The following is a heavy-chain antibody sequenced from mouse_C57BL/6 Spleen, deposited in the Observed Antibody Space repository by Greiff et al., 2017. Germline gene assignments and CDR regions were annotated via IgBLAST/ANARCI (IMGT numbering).Heavy chain of an antibody. CDR2: IYPGDGDT. J-gene: IGHJ2*01. Sequence: VQLQQSGPELVKPGASVKISCKASGYAFSSSWMNWVKQRPGKGLEWIGRIYPGDGDTNYNGKFKGKATLTADKSSSTAYMQLSSLTSEDSAVYCGARSSSSGPFDDWGQGTTLTVSS. V-gene: IGHV1-82*01. D-gene: IGHD3-2*02. CDR1: GYAFSSSW. CDR3: ARSSSSGPFDD.